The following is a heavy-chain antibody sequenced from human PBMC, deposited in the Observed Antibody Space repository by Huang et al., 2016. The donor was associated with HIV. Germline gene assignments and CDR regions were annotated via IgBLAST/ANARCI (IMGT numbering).Heavy chain of an antibody. D-gene: IGHD1-26*01. CDR2: ITPIFDKT. CDR1: GGPFSSYV. V-gene: IGHV1-69*01. Sequence: QVQLVQSGAEVKKPGSSVKVSCKASGGPFSSYVISWVRQGPGQGLEGMVWITPIFDKTNDAQKYQGRVTIIADEFTRTAYMEMSSLRPEDTATYYCATGPRGSGSFNWGQGTLVIVSS. CDR3: ATGPRGSGSFN. J-gene: IGHJ4*02.